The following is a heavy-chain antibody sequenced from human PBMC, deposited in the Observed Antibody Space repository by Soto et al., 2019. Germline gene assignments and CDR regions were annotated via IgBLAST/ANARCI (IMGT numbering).Heavy chain of an antibody. J-gene: IGHJ4*02. CDR1: GGSISRGGYY. V-gene: IGHV4-31*02. Sequence: PSETLSLTCTVSGGSISRGGYYWSWIRQRPGKGLEWIGHVYYSGTTYSNPSLRSRITISVDTSENQFSLKLSSLTAADTAMYFCARLDDSSGNTPFDFWGKGILVTVSS. D-gene: IGHD3-22*01. CDR3: ARLDDSSGNTPFDF. CDR2: VYYSGTT.